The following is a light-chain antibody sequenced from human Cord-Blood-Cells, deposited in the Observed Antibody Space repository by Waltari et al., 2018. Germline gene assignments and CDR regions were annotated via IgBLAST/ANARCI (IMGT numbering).Light chain of an antibody. J-gene: IGLJ2*01. Sequence: QSALTQPASVSGSPGQSITISCTGTSSDVGGYNYVSWYQQHPGKAPKLMIYDVSNRPSGVSKRFSASKSGNTASLTISGLQAEDEADYYCSSYTSSSTLVVFGGGTKLTVL. CDR2: DVS. CDR1: SSDVGGYNY. V-gene: IGLV2-14*01. CDR3: SSYTSSSTLVV.